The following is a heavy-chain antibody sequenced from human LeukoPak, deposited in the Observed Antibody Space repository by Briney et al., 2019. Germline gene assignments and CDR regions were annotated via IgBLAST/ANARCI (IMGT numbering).Heavy chain of an antibody. J-gene: IGHJ3*02. CDR3: ARGVITMVRGAYDAFDI. Sequence: SETLSLTCTVSGGSISSYYWSWIRQPPGKGLEWIGYIYYSGSTNYNPSLKSRVTISVDTSKNQFSLKLSSVTAADTAVYYCARGVITMVRGAYDAFDIWGQGTMVTVSS. D-gene: IGHD3-10*01. CDR1: GGSISSYY. CDR2: IYYSGST. V-gene: IGHV4-59*08.